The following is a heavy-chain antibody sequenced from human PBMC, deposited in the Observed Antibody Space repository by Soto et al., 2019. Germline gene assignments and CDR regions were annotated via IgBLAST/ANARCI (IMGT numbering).Heavy chain of an antibody. V-gene: IGHV1-18*01. CDR2: ISSYNGDT. J-gene: IGHJ6*02. CDR3: ARGGYYDSSGSRNYHYYGMNV. D-gene: IGHD3-22*01. Sequence: GASVKVSCKASGYTFTRSGISWVRQAPGQGPEWMGWISSYNGDTNYAQTFQGRVTMTTDTSSNTAYMELRSLRSDDTAMYYCARGGYYDSSGSRNYHYYGMNVWGQGTTVTVSS. CDR1: GYTFTRSG.